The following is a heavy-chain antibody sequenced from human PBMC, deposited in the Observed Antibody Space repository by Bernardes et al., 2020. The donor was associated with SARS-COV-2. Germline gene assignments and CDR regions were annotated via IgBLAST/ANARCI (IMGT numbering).Heavy chain of an antibody. D-gene: IGHD3-22*01. CDR1: GGSIRMSNYY. CDR3: ARHPGMTSGYYYTYYYFDL. J-gene: IGHJ2*01. V-gene: IGHV4-39*01. Sequence: SETLSLTCTVSGGSIRMSNYYWGWIRQTPGKGLEWIGSIHSSGSTHYNPSLKSRVSIYLHSSENQFSLHLDAVSAADTAVYYCARHPGMTSGYYYTYYYFDLWGRGTLSTVSS. CDR2: IHSSGST.